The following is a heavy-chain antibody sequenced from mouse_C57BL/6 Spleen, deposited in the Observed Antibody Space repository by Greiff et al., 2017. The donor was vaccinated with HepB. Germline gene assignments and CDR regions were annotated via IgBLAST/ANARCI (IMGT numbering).Heavy chain of an antibody. CDR2: IWSGGST. V-gene: IGHV2-2*01. CDR3: ASFYDPFAY. D-gene: IGHD2-3*01. Sequence: VQLQQSGPGLVQPSQSLSITCTVSGFSLTSYGVHWVRQSPGKGLEWLGVIWSGGSTDYNAAFISRLSISKDNSKSQVFFKMNSLQADDTAIYYCASFYDPFAYWGQGTLVTVSA. CDR1: GFSLTSYG. J-gene: IGHJ3*01.